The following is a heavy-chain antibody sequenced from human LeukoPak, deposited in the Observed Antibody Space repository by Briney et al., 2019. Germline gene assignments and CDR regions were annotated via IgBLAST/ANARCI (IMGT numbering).Heavy chain of an antibody. CDR2: INHSGST. D-gene: IGHD3-22*01. CDR3: ASVYDSSGYYPF. J-gene: IGHJ4*02. V-gene: IGHV4-34*01. Sequence: PSETPSLTCTVSGGSISSYYWSWIRQPPGKGLEWIGEINHSGSTNYNPSLKSRVTISVDTSKNQFSLKLSSVTAADTAVYYCASVYDSSGYYPFWGQGTLVTVSS. CDR1: GGSISSYY.